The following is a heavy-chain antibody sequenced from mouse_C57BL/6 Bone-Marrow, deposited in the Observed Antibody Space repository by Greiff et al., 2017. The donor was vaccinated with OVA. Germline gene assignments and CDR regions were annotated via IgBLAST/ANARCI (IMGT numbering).Heavy chain of an antibody. Sequence: VQLQQSDAELVKPGASVKISCKVSGYTFTDHTIHWMKQRPEQGLEWIGYIYPRDGSTKYNEKFKGKATLTADKSSSTAYMQLNSLTSEDSAVYFCARGGIYYYGKPLYFDYWGQGTTLTVSS. CDR2: IYPRDGST. V-gene: IGHV1-78*01. D-gene: IGHD1-1*01. CDR1: GYTFTDHT. J-gene: IGHJ2*01. CDR3: ARGGIYYYGKPLYFDY.